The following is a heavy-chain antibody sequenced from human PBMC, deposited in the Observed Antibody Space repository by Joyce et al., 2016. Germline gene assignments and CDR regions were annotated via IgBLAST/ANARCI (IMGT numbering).Heavy chain of an antibody. D-gene: IGHD1-26*01. V-gene: IGHV1-58*01. Sequence: QLVQSGPEVRKPAISVKVSCKPSGFIFNSAAVHWGRQAPGQSLEWVGWIAFGSGNTKYANNCKQRVTCIRYVSTSTAYMELTSLRSEDTAVYYCATDRVGALSPWGPGTLVTVSS. CDR2: IAFGSGNT. CDR1: GFIFNSAA. J-gene: IGHJ4*02. CDR3: ATDRVGALSP.